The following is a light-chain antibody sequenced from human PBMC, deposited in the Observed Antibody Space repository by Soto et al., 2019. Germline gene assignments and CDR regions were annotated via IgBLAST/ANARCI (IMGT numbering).Light chain of an antibody. CDR3: QQSYSTPPYT. CDR1: QSISSY. Sequence: DIQMTQSPSSLSASVGDRVTITCRPSQSISSYLNWYQQKPGKAPKLLIYAASSLQSGVPSRFSGSRSGTDFTLTISSLQPEDFATYYCQQSYSTPPYTFGQGTKLEIK. J-gene: IGKJ2*01. CDR2: AAS. V-gene: IGKV1-39*01.